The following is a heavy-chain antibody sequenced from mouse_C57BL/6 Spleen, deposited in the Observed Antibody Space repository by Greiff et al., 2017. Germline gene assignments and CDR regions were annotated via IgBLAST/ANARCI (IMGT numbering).Heavy chain of an antibody. V-gene: IGHV5-4*01. J-gene: IGHJ2*01. CDR1: GFTFSSYA. Sequence: EVHLVESGGGLVKPGGSLKLSCAASGFTFSSYAMSWVRQTPEKRLEWVATISDGGSYTYYPDNVKGRFTISRDNAKNNLYLQMSHLKSEDTAMYYCARGDYYGSSYYFDYWGQGTTLTVSS. D-gene: IGHD1-1*01. CDR2: ISDGGSYT. CDR3: ARGDYYGSSYYFDY.